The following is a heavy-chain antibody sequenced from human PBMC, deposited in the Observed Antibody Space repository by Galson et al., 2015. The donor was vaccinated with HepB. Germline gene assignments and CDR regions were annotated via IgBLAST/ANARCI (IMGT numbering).Heavy chain of an antibody. J-gene: IGHJ4*02. CDR2: ISYDGNKK. CDR3: ARGHWSYYYGSGSVFDY. D-gene: IGHD3-10*01. V-gene: IGHV3-30*03. Sequence: SLRLSCAASGFTFSSYGMHWVRQAPGKGLEWVSVISYDGNKKYYADSVKGRFTISRDNSGNTLYLLVNSLRPDDTAVYYCARGHWSYYYGSGSVFDYWGQGTLVTVSS. CDR1: GFTFSSYG.